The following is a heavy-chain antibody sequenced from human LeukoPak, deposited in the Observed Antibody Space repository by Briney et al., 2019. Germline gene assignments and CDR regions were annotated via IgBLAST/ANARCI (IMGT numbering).Heavy chain of an antibody. V-gene: IGHV4-39*01. Sequence: SETLSLTCTVSSGSISSSNYYWDWIRQPPGKGLEWIGNIYYSGRTFYNPSLKRRVTISVDTSKNQFSLILSSVTAADTAVYFCARGVTTNGYYYYMDVWGKGTTVTVSS. CDR2: IYYSGRT. D-gene: IGHD4-17*01. J-gene: IGHJ6*03. CDR1: SGSISSSNYY. CDR3: ARGVTTNGYYYYMDV.